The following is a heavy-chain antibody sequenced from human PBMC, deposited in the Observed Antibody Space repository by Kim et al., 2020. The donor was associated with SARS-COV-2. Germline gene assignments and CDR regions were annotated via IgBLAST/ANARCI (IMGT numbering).Heavy chain of an antibody. CDR2: IRSKAYGGTT. J-gene: IGHJ1*01. V-gene: IGHV3-49*04. CDR1: GFTFGDYA. CDR3: TRAGIGRYFQH. Sequence: GGSLRLSCTASGFTFGDYAMSWVRQAPGKGLEWVGFIRSKAYGGTTEYAASVKGRFTISRDDSKSIAYLQMNSLKTEDTAVYYCTRAGIGRYFQHWGQGTLVTVSS.